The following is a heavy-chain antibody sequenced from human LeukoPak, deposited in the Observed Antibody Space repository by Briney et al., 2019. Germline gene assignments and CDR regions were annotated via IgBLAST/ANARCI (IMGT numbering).Heavy chain of an antibody. Sequence: SETLSLTCTVSGGAMSGYCWTWIRQSPGRRLEWIAYIHYSGSTNYNPSLKSRVTISVDTSKNQISLRLNSVTAADTAVYYCARLRGNYFPDYWGQGTLVTVSS. D-gene: IGHD4-11*01. CDR3: ARLRGNYFPDY. CDR1: GGAMSGYC. CDR2: IHYSGST. V-gene: IGHV4-59*01. J-gene: IGHJ4*02.